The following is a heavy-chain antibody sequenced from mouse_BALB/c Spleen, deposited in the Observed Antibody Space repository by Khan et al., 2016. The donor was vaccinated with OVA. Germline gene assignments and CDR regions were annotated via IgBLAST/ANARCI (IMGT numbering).Heavy chain of an antibody. V-gene: IGHV2-3*01. D-gene: IGHD1-1*01. Sequence: VQLQESGPGLVAPSQSLSITCTVSGFSLTSYGVGWVSQPPGKGLEWLGVIWGDGSTNYRSALISRLNINKDNSKSQVFLKLNSLQTDDTATYYCALYYYGRAWFAYWGQGTLVTVSA. J-gene: IGHJ3*01. CDR3: ALYYYGRAWFAY. CDR2: IWGDGST. CDR1: GFSLTSYG.